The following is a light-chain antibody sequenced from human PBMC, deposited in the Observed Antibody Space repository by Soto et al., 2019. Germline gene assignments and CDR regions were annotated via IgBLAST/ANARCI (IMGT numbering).Light chain of an antibody. CDR2: GAS. Sequence: IVMKQSPATPSVSPGERATLSCRASQSVSSNLAWYQQKPGQAPRLLIFGASTWGTGVPPRFTGSGSGTEFTLTISSLQSEDFAIYYCQQYKSWPITFGQGTRLEIK. J-gene: IGKJ5*01. CDR1: QSVSSN. V-gene: IGKV3D-15*01. CDR3: QQYKSWPIT.